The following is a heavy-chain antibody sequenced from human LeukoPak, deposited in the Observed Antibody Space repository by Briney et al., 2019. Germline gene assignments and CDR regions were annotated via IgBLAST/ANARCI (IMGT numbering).Heavy chain of an antibody. Sequence: ASVKVSCKASGYTFTSYYMHWVRQAPGQGLEWMGIINPSGGSTSYAQKFQGRVTMTRDTSTSTVYMELSSLRSEDTAVYYCARVKVAGISTSYYYYYMDVWGKGTTVTVPS. V-gene: IGHV1-46*01. CDR1: GYTFTSYY. J-gene: IGHJ6*03. D-gene: IGHD6-19*01. CDR2: INPSGGST. CDR3: ARVKVAGISTSYYYYYMDV.